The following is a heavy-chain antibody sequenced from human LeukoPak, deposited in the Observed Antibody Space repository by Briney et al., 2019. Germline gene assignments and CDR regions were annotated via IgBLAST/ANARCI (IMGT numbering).Heavy chain of an antibody. Sequence: PGGSLRLSCAASGFSFRSYWMSWVRQAPGKGLEWVAVIWYDGSNKYYADSVKGRFTISRDNSKNTLYLQMNSLRAEDTAVYYCARDGSSGWYWVDYWGQGTLVTVSS. J-gene: IGHJ4*02. D-gene: IGHD6-19*01. V-gene: IGHV3-33*08. CDR1: GFSFRSYW. CDR2: IWYDGSNK. CDR3: ARDGSSGWYWVDY.